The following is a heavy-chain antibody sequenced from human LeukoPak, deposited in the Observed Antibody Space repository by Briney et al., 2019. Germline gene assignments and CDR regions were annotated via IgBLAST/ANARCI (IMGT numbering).Heavy chain of an antibody. V-gene: IGHV3-21*01. CDR3: ARDSDGGSDYYFDY. CDR2: ISSSSSYI. J-gene: IGHJ4*02. Sequence: NPGGSLRLSCAASGFTFSSYSMNWVRQAPGKGLEWVSSISSSSSYIYYADSVKGRFTISRDNAKSSLYLQMNSLRAEDTAVYYCARDSDGGSDYYFDYWGQGTLVTVSS. CDR1: GFTFSSYS. D-gene: IGHD1-26*01.